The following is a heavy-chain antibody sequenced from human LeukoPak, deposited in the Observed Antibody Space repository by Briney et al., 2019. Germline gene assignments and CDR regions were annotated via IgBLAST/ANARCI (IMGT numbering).Heavy chain of an antibody. D-gene: IGHD2-2*01. J-gene: IGHJ4*02. CDR3: AKDLMGLVPAAKDY. CDR1: GFKFSTYS. Sequence: PGRSLRLSCAASGFKFSTYSMHWVRQAPGKGLEWVAFIRYDGSNKYYADSVKGRFTISRDNSKNTLYLQMNSLRAEDTAVYCCAKDLMGLVPAAKDYWGQGTLVTVSS. CDR2: IRYDGSNK. V-gene: IGHV3-30*02.